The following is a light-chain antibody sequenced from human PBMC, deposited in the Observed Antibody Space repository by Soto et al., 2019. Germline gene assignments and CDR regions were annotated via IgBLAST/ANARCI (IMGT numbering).Light chain of an antibody. CDR1: GSNIGSNR. CDR3: AAWDDSLSGWV. CDR2: NDN. V-gene: IGLV1-47*02. Sequence: QSVLTQSPSASGTPGQRVTISCAGSGSNIGSNRVYWYQQLPGAAPKLLIYNDNECPSGVPDRFSGSRSGTSASLAIGGLRSEDEADYYCAAWDDSLSGWVFGGGTKLTVL. J-gene: IGLJ3*02.